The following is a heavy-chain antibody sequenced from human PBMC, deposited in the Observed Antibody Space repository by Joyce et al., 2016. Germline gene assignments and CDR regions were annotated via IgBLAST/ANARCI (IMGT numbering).Heavy chain of an antibody. V-gene: IGHV3-23*01. D-gene: IGHD3-10*01. CDR1: GFTFSSYA. J-gene: IGHJ4*02. CDR2: ISGSGGTT. Sequence: DVQLLESGGGLVQPGGSLRLSCAASGFTFSSYAISWVRQAPGKGLGWVSGISGSGGTTFYADSVRGRFTISRDHSKKTVNLQMDGLRAEDTAVYYCAKAQNYGSGSPLGHWGQGTLVTVSS. CDR3: AKAQNYGSGSPLGH.